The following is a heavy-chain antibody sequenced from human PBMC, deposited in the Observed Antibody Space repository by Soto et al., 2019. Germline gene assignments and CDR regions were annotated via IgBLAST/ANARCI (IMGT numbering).Heavy chain of an antibody. Sequence: GGSLRLSCAASGFIFCSYGVHWVRQAPGKGLEWVAVISYDGINKYYSDSVKGRFTISRDNSKNTLYLQMNSLRAEDTAVYYCAKSVYNWNDGFFDYWGQGTLVTVSS. V-gene: IGHV3-30*18. CDR3: AKSVYNWNDGFFDY. J-gene: IGHJ4*02. D-gene: IGHD1-1*01. CDR2: ISYDGINK. CDR1: GFIFCSYG.